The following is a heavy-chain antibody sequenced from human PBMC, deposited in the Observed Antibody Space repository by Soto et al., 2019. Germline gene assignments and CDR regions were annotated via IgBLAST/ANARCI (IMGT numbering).Heavy chain of an antibody. CDR3: SRRNHYHGGDYFNDAFDM. CDR2: ISYDGTSK. D-gene: IGHD2-21*01. Sequence: QVQLVESGGGVVQPGRSLRLSCAASGITFRTYAMHWVRQAPGKGLEWMAVISYDGTSKTYAASVQGRFTISRDNSENTLYLQMNSLRPEDTAVYYCSRRNHYHGGDYFNDAFDMWGQGAMITVSS. CDR1: GITFRTYA. J-gene: IGHJ3*02. V-gene: IGHV3-30-3*01.